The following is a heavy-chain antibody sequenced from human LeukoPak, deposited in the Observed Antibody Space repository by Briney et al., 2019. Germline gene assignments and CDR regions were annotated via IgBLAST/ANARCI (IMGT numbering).Heavy chain of an antibody. CDR3: VRDRPEGLYYFDY. J-gene: IGHJ4*02. V-gene: IGHV3-48*02. CDR1: GFTFSNYE. Sequence: PGGSLRLSCAASGFTFSNYEFNWVRQAPGKGVEWVSYISSSSNTIYYADSVKGRFTISRDNAKNSLYLHMNSLRDEDTAVYYCVRDRPEGLYYFDYWGQGTLVTVSS. CDR2: ISSSSNTI. D-gene: IGHD3-10*01.